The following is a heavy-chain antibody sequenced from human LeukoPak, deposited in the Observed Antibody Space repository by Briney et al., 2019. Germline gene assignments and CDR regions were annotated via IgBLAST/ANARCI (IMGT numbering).Heavy chain of an antibody. CDR1: GGTISSYY. CDR2: IYYSGST. V-gene: IGHV4-59*01. D-gene: IGHD3-10*01. CDR3: AGYVVGSGSLVYYHYGMDV. Sequence: SETLTLTCTVSGGTISSYYWSWIRQPPGKGLEWMGYIYYSGSTNYNLSLERGVTISVDTSKNQFSLKLSYVTAADTDVHDCAGYVVGSGSLVYYHYGMDVWGKGTTVTVSS. J-gene: IGHJ6*04.